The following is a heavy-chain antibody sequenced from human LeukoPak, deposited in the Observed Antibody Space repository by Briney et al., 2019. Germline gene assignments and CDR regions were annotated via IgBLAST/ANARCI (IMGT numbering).Heavy chain of an antibody. V-gene: IGHV7-4-1*02. CDR2: INTNTGNP. J-gene: IGHJ4*02. CDR1: GGTFSSYA. Sequence: ASVKVSCKASGGTFSSYAISWVRQAPGQGLEWMGWINTNTGNPTYAQGFTGRFVFSLDTSVSTAYLQISSLKAEDTAVYYCARSTTVVTPEMDYWGQGTLVTVSS. CDR3: ARSTTVVTPEMDY. D-gene: IGHD4-23*01.